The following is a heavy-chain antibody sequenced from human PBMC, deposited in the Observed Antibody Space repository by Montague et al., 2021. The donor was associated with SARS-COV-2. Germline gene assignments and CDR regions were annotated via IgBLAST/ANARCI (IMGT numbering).Heavy chain of an antibody. D-gene: IGHD6-13*01. CDR2: IYYSGST. V-gene: IGHV4-39*07. CDR3: ARLGRQQLVRLSGMDV. CDR1: GGSISSSSYY. Sequence: SETLSLTCTVSGGSISSSSYYWGWIRQPPGKGLEWIGSIYYSGSTYYNPSLKSRVTISVDTSKNQFSLKLSCVTAADTAVYYCARLGRQQLVRLSGMDVWGQGTTVTVSS. J-gene: IGHJ6*02.